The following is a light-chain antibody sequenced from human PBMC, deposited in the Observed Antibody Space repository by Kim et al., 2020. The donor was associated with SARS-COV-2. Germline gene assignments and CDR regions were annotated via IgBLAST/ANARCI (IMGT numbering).Light chain of an antibody. CDR2: GAS. J-gene: IGKJ4*01. CDR3: QQYNNWLT. CDR1: QSDSSS. V-gene: IGKV3D-15*01. Sequence: DIVMTQSPATLSLSPGDTAIVSCRASQSDSSSLAWYQQKRGQPPRLLMYGASTRAAGIPARFSGSGSGTDFTLTITRLQSEDFAIYFCQQYNNWLTFGGGTKLEI.